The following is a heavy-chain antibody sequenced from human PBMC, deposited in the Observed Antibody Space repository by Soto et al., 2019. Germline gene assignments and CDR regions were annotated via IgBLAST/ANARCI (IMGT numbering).Heavy chain of an antibody. J-gene: IGHJ6*02. V-gene: IGHV5-51*01. CDR1: GYSFNSYW. Sequence: PGESLKISCKGSGYSFNSYWIGWVRQMPGKGLEWMGTIYPGDSDTRYSPSFQGQVTISADKSISIAYLQWSSLKASDTAMYYCARGDSTDRSNGVCSFFYNHDMDVWGQGTTVTVSS. CDR3: ARGDSTDRSNGVCSFFYNHDMDV. CDR2: IYPGDSDT. D-gene: IGHD2-8*01.